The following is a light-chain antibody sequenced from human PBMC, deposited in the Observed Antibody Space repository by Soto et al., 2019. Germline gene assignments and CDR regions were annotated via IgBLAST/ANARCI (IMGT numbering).Light chain of an antibody. Sequence: DIVMTQSPATLSVSPGERATLSCKASQSVSSNLAWYQQKPGQAPRLLIYGASTRAIGIPARFSGSRSGTEFTLTISSLQSEDFAVYYCQQYDNWPRTFGQGTKVEIK. V-gene: IGKV3-15*01. J-gene: IGKJ1*01. CDR3: QQYDNWPRT. CDR1: QSVSSN. CDR2: GAS.